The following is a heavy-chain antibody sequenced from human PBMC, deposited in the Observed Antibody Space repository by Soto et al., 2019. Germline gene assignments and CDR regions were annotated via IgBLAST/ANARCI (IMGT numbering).Heavy chain of an antibody. J-gene: IGHJ4*02. D-gene: IGHD3-10*01. CDR2: ISPMLGAA. Sequence: QVQLVQSGAEMKKPGSSVKVSCQSSGGTFNTYAMNWVRQAPGQGPEWMGDISPMLGAANYAPKVQGRVTITADESTGTSYMQLSSLTSEDTALYFCAREVQVHTPAFVYWGQGTLVTVSS. V-gene: IGHV1-69*19. CDR1: GGTFNTYA. CDR3: AREVQVHTPAFVY.